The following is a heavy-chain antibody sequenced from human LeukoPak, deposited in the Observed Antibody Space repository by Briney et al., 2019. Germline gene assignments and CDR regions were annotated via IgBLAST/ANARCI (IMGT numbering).Heavy chain of an antibody. Sequence: GSLRLSCAALGFTFSSYGMHWGRQASGKGLGWVAVISYDGSNKYYADSVKGRFTISRDNSKNTLYLQMNSLRAEDTAVYYCAKDSGSYYFDYWGQGTLVTVSS. D-gene: IGHD1-26*01. J-gene: IGHJ4*02. CDR1: GFTFSSYG. CDR2: ISYDGSNK. CDR3: AKDSGSYYFDY. V-gene: IGHV3-30*18.